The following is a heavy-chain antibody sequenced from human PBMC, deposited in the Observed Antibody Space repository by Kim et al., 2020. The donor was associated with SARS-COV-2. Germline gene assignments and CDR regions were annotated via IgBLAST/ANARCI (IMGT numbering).Heavy chain of an antibody. J-gene: IGHJ6*03. V-gene: IGHV1-8*01. D-gene: IGHD2-2*02. CDR1: GYTFTSYD. Sequence: ASVKVSCKASGYTFTSYDINWVRQATGQGLEWMGWMNPNSGNTGYAQKFQGRVTMTRSTSISTAYMELSSLRSEDTAVYYCARGPYIYYYYYYMDVWGKGTTVTVSS. CDR2: MNPNSGNT. CDR3: ARGPYIYYYYYYMDV.